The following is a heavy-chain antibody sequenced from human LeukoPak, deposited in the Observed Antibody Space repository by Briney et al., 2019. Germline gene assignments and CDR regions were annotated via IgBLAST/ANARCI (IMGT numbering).Heavy chain of an antibody. V-gene: IGHV3-23*01. J-gene: IGHJ2*01. D-gene: IGHD3-10*01. Sequence: PGGSLRLSCAASGFTFSSYAMTWVRQAPGKGLEWVSSISGSGGSTYYADSVKGRFTISRDNSKNTLYLQMNSLRAEDTAVYYCAKDRAGFGELSYNYWYFDLWGRGTLVTVSS. CDR3: AKDRAGFGELSYNYWYFDL. CDR2: ISGSGGST. CDR1: GFTFSSYA.